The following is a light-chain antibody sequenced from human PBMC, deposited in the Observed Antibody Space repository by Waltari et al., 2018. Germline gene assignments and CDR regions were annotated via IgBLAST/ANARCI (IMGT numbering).Light chain of an antibody. CDR1: QTVRTTY. Sequence: EIVLTQSPGTLSLSPGERATLSCSASQTVRTTYLAWYQQKPGQAPTLLIYGASSRATGIPDRFSGSGSGTDFFHTISSLVPEDFAVYYCQQYDISPLTFGGGTKVEIK. V-gene: IGKV3-20*01. J-gene: IGKJ4*01. CDR3: QQYDISPLT. CDR2: GAS.